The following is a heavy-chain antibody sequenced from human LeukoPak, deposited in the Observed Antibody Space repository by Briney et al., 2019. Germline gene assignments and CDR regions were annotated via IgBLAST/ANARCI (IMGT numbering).Heavy chain of an antibody. CDR1: DYTFTNYG. CDR2: ISAYNGNT. V-gene: IGHV1-18*01. Sequence: ASVKVSCKASDYTFTNYGISWVRQAPGQGLEWMGWISAYNGNTNQAQKLQGRVTMTTDTSTRTAYMELRSLRSDDTAVYYCAREYGSGSYTGIDYWGQGTLVTVSS. D-gene: IGHD3-10*01. CDR3: AREYGSGSYTGIDY. J-gene: IGHJ4*02.